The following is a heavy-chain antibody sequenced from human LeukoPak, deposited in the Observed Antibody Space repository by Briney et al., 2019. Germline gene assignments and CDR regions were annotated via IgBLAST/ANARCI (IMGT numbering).Heavy chain of an antibody. D-gene: IGHD6-13*01. CDR3: AKLVDYSDSWYYFDC. CDR2: ISGSGGYT. J-gene: IGHJ4*02. CDR1: GFTFSRNA. V-gene: IGHV3-23*01. Sequence: GGSLRLSCAASGFTFSRNAMSWVRPAPGKGLEWVSVISGSGGYTYSADSVKGRFTISRDNSKNTLYLQMNSLRAEDTAVYYCAKLVDYSDSWYYFDCWGQGTLVSVSA.